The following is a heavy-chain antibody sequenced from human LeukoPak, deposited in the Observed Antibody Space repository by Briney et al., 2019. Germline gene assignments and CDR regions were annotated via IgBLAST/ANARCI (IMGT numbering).Heavy chain of an antibody. CDR2: SRNKANRYTT. J-gene: IGHJ4*02. V-gene: IGHV3-72*01. Sequence: PGGSLRLSCGASGFTLSDHNIDWVRQAPGKGLEWVGRSRNKANRYTTEYAASVKGRFTISRDDSQNSLYLQMKSLRTEDTAVYYCAKTYRYDSSGYYVDYWGQGTLVTVS. CDR3: AKTYRYDSSGYYVDY. CDR1: GFTLSDHN. D-gene: IGHD3-22*01.